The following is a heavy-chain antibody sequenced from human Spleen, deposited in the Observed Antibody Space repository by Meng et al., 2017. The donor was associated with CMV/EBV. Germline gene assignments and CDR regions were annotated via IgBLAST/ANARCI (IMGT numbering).Heavy chain of an antibody. CDR1: GFTDSRRN. V-gene: IGHV3-66*02. D-gene: IGHD1-26*01. J-gene: IGHJ5*02. Sequence: GFLRHYCEGFGFTDSRRNRSGGREDRGKGVEWVSVIYSEGRTYNAEAVKGRFTIFRDSSKNTLYLGINSLRAGDKAGYYCAKGVGNPWGQGTLVTVSS. CDR2: IYSEGRT. CDR3: AKGVGNP.